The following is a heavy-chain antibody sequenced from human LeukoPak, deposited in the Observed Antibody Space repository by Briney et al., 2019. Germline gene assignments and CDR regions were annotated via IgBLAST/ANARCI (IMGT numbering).Heavy chain of an antibody. CDR1: GYSFNNYW. V-gene: IGHV5-51*01. CDR2: IYPGDSDT. Sequence: GESLKISCKGSGYSFNNYWIGWVRQLPGKGLEWMGIIYPGDSDTRYSPSFQGQVTISADKSISTAYLQWSSLKASDTAIYYCARRMATTTYYFDYWGQGTLVTVSS. J-gene: IGHJ4*02. D-gene: IGHD5-12*01. CDR3: ARRMATTTYYFDY.